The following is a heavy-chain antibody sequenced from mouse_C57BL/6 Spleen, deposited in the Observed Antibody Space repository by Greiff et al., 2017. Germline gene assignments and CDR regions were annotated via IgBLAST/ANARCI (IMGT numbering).Heavy chain of an antibody. CDR1: GYTFTSYW. CDR2: IDPSDSYT. Sequence: VQLQQPGAELVKPGASVKLSCKASGYTFTSYWMQWVKQRPGQGLEWIGEIDPSDSYTNYNQKFKGKATLTVDTSSSTAYMPLRSLTSEDSAVYYCARGDYGNSNAYWGQGTLVTVSA. D-gene: IGHD2-1*01. CDR3: ARGDYGNSNAY. J-gene: IGHJ3*01. V-gene: IGHV1-50*01.